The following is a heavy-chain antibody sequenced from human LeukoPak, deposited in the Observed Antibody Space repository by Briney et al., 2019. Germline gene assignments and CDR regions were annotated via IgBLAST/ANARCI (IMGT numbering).Heavy chain of an antibody. CDR3: ARELKRRAPCGY. D-gene: IGHD1-1*01. Sequence: PGGSLRLSCAASGFTFSSYSMNWVRQAPGKGLEWVAVISYDGSNKYYADSVKGRFTISRDNSKNTLYLQMNSLRAEDTAVYYCARELKRRAPCGYWGQGTLVTVSS. J-gene: IGHJ4*02. CDR1: GFTFSSYS. CDR2: ISYDGSNK. V-gene: IGHV3-30*03.